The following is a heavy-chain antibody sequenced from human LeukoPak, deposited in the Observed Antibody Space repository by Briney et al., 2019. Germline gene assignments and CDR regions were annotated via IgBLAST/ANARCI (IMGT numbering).Heavy chain of an antibody. CDR1: GFIFSTYG. J-gene: IGHJ4*02. CDR2: IWYDGSQR. CDR3: ATSSPRNYFDH. V-gene: IGHV3-33*01. D-gene: IGHD1-14*01. Sequence: GTALRRSCAASGFIFSTYGLHWVRQSPGRGLEWVAVIWYDGSQRYYADSVKGRFTISRDDSQNTIYLQMDSLRAEDTAVYYCATSSPRNYFDHWGQGTLVTVSS.